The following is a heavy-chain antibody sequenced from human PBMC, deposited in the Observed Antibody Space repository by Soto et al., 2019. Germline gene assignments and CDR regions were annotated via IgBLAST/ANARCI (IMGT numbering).Heavy chain of an antibody. V-gene: IGHV3-23*01. J-gene: IGHJ5*01. CDR2: IGGSNTDR. CDR1: RFIFSDYA. Sequence: DVQLLQSGGGLVQPGGSLTLSCAASRFIFSDYAMIWVRQAPGKGLEWVSSIGGSNTDRYYADSVKGRFIISRDNSKNTMDLQTNSLRDDDTAVYYCAKDAVSYNGKWDWFDSWGQGTLVTVSS. CDR3: AKDAVSYNGKWDWFDS. D-gene: IGHD1-26*01.